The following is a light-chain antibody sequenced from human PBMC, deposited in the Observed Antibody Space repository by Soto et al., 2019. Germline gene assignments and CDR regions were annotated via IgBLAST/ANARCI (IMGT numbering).Light chain of an antibody. CDR1: QSISSY. J-gene: IGKJ1*01. V-gene: IGKV1-39*01. CDR2: DAS. CDR3: EQSITTPPT. Sequence: QMSQYTCSLPASEGDRVTITCRASQSISSYLNWYQQKPGKAPNLLIFDASTLQSGVPSRFTGSASGTYYTLTITSLQREDFATYYSEQSITTPPTFAQGTKVAIK.